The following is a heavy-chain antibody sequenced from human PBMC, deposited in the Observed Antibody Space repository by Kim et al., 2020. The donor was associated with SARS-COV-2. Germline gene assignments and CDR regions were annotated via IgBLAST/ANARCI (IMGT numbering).Heavy chain of an antibody. CDR3: ARDNFAFDI. V-gene: IGHV1-46*01. CDR2: INPGDGST. CDR1: GYTFTGNY. Sequence: ASVKVSCKASGYTFTGNYMHWVRQAPGQGLEWMGMINPGDGSTSYAQRFQDRFTVTRDTSTNTLYMELSGLRSEDTAIYYCARDNFAFDIWGQGTMVTAS. J-gene: IGHJ3*02.